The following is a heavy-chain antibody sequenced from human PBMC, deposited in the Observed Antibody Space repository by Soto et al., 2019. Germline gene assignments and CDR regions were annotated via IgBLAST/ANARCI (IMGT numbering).Heavy chain of an antibody. Sequence: LSLTCAISGDSVSSNSAAWNWIRQSPSRGLEWLGRTYYRSKWYNDYAVSVKSRITINPDTSKNQFSLQLNSVTPEDTAVYYCAREAEMATIPAYYYYGMDVWGQGTTVTVSS. J-gene: IGHJ6*02. CDR1: GDSVSSNSAA. CDR2: TYYRSKWYN. V-gene: IGHV6-1*01. CDR3: AREAEMATIPAYYYYGMDV. D-gene: IGHD5-12*01.